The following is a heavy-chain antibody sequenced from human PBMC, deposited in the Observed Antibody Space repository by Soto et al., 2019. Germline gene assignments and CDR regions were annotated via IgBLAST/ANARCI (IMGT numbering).Heavy chain of an antibody. CDR2: ISYDGSNK. V-gene: IGHV3-30*18. Sequence: GGSLRLSCAASGFTFSSYGMHWVRQAPGKGLEWVAVISYDGSNKYYADSVKGRFTISRDNSKNTLYLQMNSLRAEDTAVYYCAKDLAGPPYYDILTGYPLYYYGMDVWGQGTTVTVSS. J-gene: IGHJ6*02. CDR1: GFTFSSYG. CDR3: AKDLAGPPYYDILTGYPLYYYGMDV. D-gene: IGHD3-9*01.